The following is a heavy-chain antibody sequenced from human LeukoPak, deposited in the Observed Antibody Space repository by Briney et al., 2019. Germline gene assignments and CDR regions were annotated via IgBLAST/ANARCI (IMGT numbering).Heavy chain of an antibody. V-gene: IGHV1-2*02. J-gene: IGHJ6*03. CDR2: INPNSGGT. Sequence: ASVEVSCKASGYTFTSYYMHWVRQAPGQGLEWMGWINPNSGGTNYAQKFQGRVTMTRDTSISTAYMELSRLRSDDTAVYYCARGSPRGYDYYYYMDVWGKGTTVTISS. CDR1: GYTFTSYY. D-gene: IGHD5-12*01. CDR3: ARGSPRGYDYYYYMDV.